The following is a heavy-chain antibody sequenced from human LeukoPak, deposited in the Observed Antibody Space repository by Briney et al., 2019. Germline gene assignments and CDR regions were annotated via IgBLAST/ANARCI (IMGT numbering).Heavy chain of an antibody. V-gene: IGHV3-30-3*01. Sequence: GNSLRLFCAASGFTFSRYAVHWVRQAPGKGLVWVAVISFDGNSRYYADSVKGRFIISRDNSKNTMYLRMNSLRDEDTAVYYCASGDTGTHSHFDYWGQGILVTVSS. J-gene: IGHJ4*02. CDR2: ISFDGNSR. CDR3: ASGDTGTHSHFDY. CDR1: GFTFSRYA. D-gene: IGHD1-26*01.